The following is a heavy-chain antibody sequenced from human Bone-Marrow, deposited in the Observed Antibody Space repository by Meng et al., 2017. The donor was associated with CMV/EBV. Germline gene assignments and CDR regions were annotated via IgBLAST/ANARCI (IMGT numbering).Heavy chain of an antibody. CDR3: AKEGRGYSYFDY. Sequence: GKSLKISCAASGFTFDDYAMHWVRQAPGKGLEWVSGISWNSGSIGYADSVKGRFTISRDNAKNSLYLQMNSLRAEDTALYYCAKEGRGYSYFDYWGQGTLVTVPS. V-gene: IGHV3-9*01. D-gene: IGHD5-18*01. CDR2: ISWNSGSI. J-gene: IGHJ4*02. CDR1: GFTFDDYA.